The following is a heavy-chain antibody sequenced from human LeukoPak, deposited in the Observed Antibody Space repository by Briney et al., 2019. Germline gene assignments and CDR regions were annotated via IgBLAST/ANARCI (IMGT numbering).Heavy chain of an antibody. D-gene: IGHD2-15*01. CDR2: IRVVGDST. CDR3: AKRADGCSGVSCYYYYMDV. J-gene: IGHJ6*03. CDR1: GFTFSNYA. V-gene: IGHV3-23*01. Sequence: GGSLRLSCAASGFTFSNYAMNWVRQAPGKGLGWVSTIRVVGDSTYYAESVKGRFTMSRDNSKNTVYLQMTSLRVEDTAIYYCAKRADGCSGVSCYYYYMDVWGKGTTVTVSS.